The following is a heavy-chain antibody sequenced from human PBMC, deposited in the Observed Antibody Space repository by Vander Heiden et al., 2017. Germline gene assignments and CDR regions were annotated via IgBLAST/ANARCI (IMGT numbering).Heavy chain of an antibody. CDR2: IYDSGST. D-gene: IGHD3-22*01. CDR3: ARPLGSSGYVLNWFDP. V-gene: IGHV4-39*01. CDR1: CGSISSSSYY. Sequence: QLQLQESGPGLVKPSETLSLTCTVPCGSISSSSYYWGWIRQPPGTGREWIGSIYDSGSTYYNPSLKSRVTISVDTSKNQFSLKLSSVTAEDTAVYDCARPLGSSGYVLNWFDPWGQGTLVTVAS. J-gene: IGHJ5*02.